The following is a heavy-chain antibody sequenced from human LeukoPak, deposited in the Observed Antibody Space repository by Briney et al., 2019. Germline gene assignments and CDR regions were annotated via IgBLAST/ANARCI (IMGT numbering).Heavy chain of an antibody. J-gene: IGHJ5*02. V-gene: IGHV1-2*02. CDR1: GYTFTGYS. Sequence: ASVKVSCKASGYTFTGYSMHWVRQAPGQRLEWMGWINPNSGATVYAQNFQGRVTMTRDTSISTAYMELSRLTSDDTAVYYCARVMDTGGSRNWLDPWGQGTLVTVSS. D-gene: IGHD2-8*02. CDR2: INPNSGAT. CDR3: ARVMDTGGSRNWLDP.